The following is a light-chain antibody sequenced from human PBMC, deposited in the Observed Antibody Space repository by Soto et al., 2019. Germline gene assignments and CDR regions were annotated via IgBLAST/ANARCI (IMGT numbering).Light chain of an antibody. CDR3: SSYTSRSSYV. Sequence: QSALTQPASVSGSPGQSITISCTGTSSDVGGYNYVSWYQQHSGKAPKLMIYEVSNRPSGVSNRFSGSKSGNTASLTISGLQAEDEADYYCSSYTSRSSYVFGTGTKVTVL. J-gene: IGLJ1*01. CDR2: EVS. V-gene: IGLV2-14*01. CDR1: SSDVGGYNY.